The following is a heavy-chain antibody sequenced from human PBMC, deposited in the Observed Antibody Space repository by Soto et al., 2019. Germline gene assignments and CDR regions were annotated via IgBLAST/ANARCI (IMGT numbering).Heavy chain of an antibody. CDR3: AKRGDCAAYFGSSCPQWPFEY. CDR1: GVTCVSYA. CDR2: ISGNSATI. J-gene: IGHJ4*02. Sequence: PVGSLRLSCAACGVTCVSYAMSLVRQAPGKGLEWVSSISGNSATIYYADSVKGRFTISRDNSKNTLYLQLNSLRAEDTAVYYCAKRGDCAAYFGSSCPQWPFEYWGQGTLVTVSS. D-gene: IGHD3-22*01. V-gene: IGHV3-23*01.